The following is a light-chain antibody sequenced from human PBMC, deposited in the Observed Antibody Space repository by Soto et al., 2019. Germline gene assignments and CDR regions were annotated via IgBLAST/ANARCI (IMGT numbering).Light chain of an antibody. CDR3: QKYNYYAT. CDR1: QSISGR. V-gene: IGKV1-5*01. J-gene: IGKJ1*01. Sequence: DIQMTQSPSTLSSSVGDRVTITSRASQSISGRLAGYQQRPGQASKLQIYDVSTLESGVPSRFSGTGPGSGTEFTLSSSDLQPDDFATYFCQKYNYYATFGPGTKVEVK. CDR2: DVS.